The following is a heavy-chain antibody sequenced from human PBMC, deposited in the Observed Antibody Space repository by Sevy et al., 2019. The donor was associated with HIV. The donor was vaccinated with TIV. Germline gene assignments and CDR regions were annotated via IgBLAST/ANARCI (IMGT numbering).Heavy chain of an antibody. D-gene: IGHD4-17*01. V-gene: IGHV3-7*03. J-gene: IGHJ3*02. CDR2: IKQDGSEK. Sequence: GGSLRLSCAASGFTFSSYWMSWVRQAPGKGLEWVANIKQDGSEKYYVYSVKGRFTISRDNAKNSLYLQMNSLRAEDTAVYYCARDSTTVVIGAFDIWGQGTMVTVSS. CDR3: ARDSTTVVIGAFDI. CDR1: GFTFSSYW.